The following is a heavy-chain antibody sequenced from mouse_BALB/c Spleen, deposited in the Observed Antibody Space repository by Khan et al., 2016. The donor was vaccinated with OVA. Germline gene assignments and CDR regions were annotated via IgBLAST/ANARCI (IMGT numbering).Heavy chain of an antibody. Sequence: VQLQQSGTVLARPGASVKMSCKASGYTFTSYWMHWVKQRPGQGLEWIGDIYPGNTDTNYNQKFKGKAKLTAVTSTSTAYMELSSLTNEDSAVYYWTRRSWDVAWFAYWGQGTLVTVSA. CDR1: GYTFTSYW. V-gene: IGHV1-5*01. J-gene: IGHJ3*01. CDR2: IYPGNTDT. D-gene: IGHD4-1*01. CDR3: TRRSWDVAWFAY.